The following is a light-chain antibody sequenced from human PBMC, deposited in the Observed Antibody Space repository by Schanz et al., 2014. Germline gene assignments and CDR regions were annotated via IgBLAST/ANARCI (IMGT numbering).Light chain of an antibody. V-gene: IGLV2-14*01. CDR2: DVN. CDR1: SSDVGGYTY. Sequence: QSALTQPASVSGSPGQSITISCTGTSSDVGGYTYVSWYQQHPGKAPKLMIYDVNNRPSGVSNRFSGSKSGNTASLTISGLQAEDEAEYYCSSNVGSNNYVFGTGTKLTVL. J-gene: IGLJ1*01. CDR3: SSNVGSNNYV.